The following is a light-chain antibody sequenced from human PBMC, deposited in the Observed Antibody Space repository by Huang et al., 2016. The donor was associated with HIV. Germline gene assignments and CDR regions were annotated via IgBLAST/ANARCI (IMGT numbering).Light chain of an antibody. Sequence: EIVMTQSPVTLSVSPGERATLSCRASQSVSSNLAWYQQKPGQAPRLLIYGASTRATGIPARFSGSGSVTEFTLTINSLQSEDFAVYFCQQYNNWPPITFGQGTRLEIK. CDR1: QSVSSN. J-gene: IGKJ5*01. CDR3: QQYNNWPPIT. V-gene: IGKV3-15*01. CDR2: GAS.